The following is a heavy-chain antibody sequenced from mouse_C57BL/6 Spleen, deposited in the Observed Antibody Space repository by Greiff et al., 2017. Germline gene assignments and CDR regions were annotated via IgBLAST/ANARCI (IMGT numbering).Heavy chain of an antibody. Sequence: EVQRVESGGGLVKPGGSLKLSCAASGFTFSDYGMHWVRQAPEKGLEWVAYISSGSSTIYYADTVKGRFTISRDNAKNTLFLQMTSLRSEDTAMYYCARGPLYYGSSYDAMDYWGQGTSVTVSS. CDR2: ISSGSSTI. J-gene: IGHJ4*01. CDR3: ARGPLYYGSSYDAMDY. V-gene: IGHV5-17*01. D-gene: IGHD1-1*01. CDR1: GFTFSDYG.